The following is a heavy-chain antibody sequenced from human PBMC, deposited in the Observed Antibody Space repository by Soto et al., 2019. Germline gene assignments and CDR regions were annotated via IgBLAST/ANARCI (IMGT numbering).Heavy chain of an antibody. Sequence: PSETLSLTCTVSWASIRTYSWSWIRQSAGKGLEWIGHMYTNGRTNYIPSLKSRITMSVDTSKNQFSLNLKFVTAADTAVYFCAKDQSGAADIWGQGTMVTVSS. CDR1: WASIRTYS. CDR2: MYTNGRT. CDR3: AKDQSGAADI. J-gene: IGHJ3*02. V-gene: IGHV4-4*07. D-gene: IGHD7-27*01.